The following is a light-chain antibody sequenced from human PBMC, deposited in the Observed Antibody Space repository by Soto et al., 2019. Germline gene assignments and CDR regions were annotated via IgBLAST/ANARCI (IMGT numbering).Light chain of an antibody. CDR3: KSYAGGNTYV. J-gene: IGLJ1*01. V-gene: IGLV2-8*01. Sequence: QSVLTQPPSASRSPGQSVTISCTGTKNDIGVYDFVSWYQHHPGKAPRLIIYEVVQRPSGVPDRFSGSKSGNTASLTVSGLQAADEADYFCKSYAGGNTYVFGSGTKV. CDR2: EVV. CDR1: KNDIGVYDF.